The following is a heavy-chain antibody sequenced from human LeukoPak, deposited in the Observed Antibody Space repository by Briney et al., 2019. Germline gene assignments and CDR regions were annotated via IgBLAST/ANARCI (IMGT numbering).Heavy chain of an antibody. D-gene: IGHD4-23*01. CDR1: GGPFSGYY. CDR3: ARSDYGGNSDYFDY. Sequence: PSETLSLTCAVYGGPFSGYYWSWIRQPPGKGLEWIGEINHSGSTNYNPSLKSRVTISVDTSKNQFSLKLSSVTAADTAVYYCARSDYGGNSDYFDYWGQGTLVTVSS. CDR2: INHSGST. J-gene: IGHJ4*02. V-gene: IGHV4-34*01.